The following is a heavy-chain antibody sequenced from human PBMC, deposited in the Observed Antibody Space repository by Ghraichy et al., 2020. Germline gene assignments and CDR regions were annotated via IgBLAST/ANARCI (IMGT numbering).Heavy chain of an antibody. V-gene: IGHV1-58*01. Sequence: KGWIVVGSGNTNYAQQFQERFTITRDMSTSTAYMELSSLRSEDTAVYYCSADLDGLQAYWGQGTLDTVSS. J-gene: IGHJ1*01. CDR3: SADLDGLQAY. CDR2: IVVGSGNT.